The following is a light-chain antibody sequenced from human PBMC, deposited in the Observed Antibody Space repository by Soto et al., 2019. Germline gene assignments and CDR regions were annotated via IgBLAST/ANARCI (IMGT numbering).Light chain of an antibody. V-gene: IGLV2-14*01. Sequence: QSVLTQPASVSGSPGQSITISCTGTSSDVGGYKYVSWYQQHPDKAPKLIIFEVSNRPSGISSRFSGSKSGNTASLTISGLQSEDEGDYFCAAWDDSLNGPVFGGGTKLTVL. J-gene: IGLJ3*02. CDR2: EVS. CDR1: SSDVGGYKY. CDR3: AAWDDSLNGPV.